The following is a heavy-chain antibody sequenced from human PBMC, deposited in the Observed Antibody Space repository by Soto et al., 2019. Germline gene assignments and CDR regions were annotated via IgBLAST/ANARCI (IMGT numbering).Heavy chain of an antibody. CDR3: ARAIIGYCSGGSCYYFDY. Sequence: EVQLVESGGGLVQPGGSLRLSCAASGFTFSSYSMSWVRQAPGKGLEWVSYISSSSSTIYYADSVKGRFTISRDNAKNSLYLQMNSLRDEDTAVYYCARAIIGYCSGGSCYYFDYWGQGTLVTVSS. CDR1: GFTFSSYS. V-gene: IGHV3-48*02. D-gene: IGHD2-15*01. CDR2: ISSSSSTI. J-gene: IGHJ4*02.